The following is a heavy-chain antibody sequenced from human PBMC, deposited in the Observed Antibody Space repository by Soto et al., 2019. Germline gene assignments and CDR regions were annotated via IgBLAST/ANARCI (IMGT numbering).Heavy chain of an antibody. CDR2: MNPNSGNT. V-gene: IGHV1-8*01. Sequence: SVKLSCKASGYTFTSYDINWVRQSTEQGLEWMGWMNPNSGNTGYAQKFQGRVTMTRNTSISTAYMELSSLRSEDTAVYYCASPARNYDFWSGYSFDIWGQGTMVTVSS. CDR1: GYTFTSYD. D-gene: IGHD3-3*01. J-gene: IGHJ3*02. CDR3: ASPARNYDFWSGYSFDI.